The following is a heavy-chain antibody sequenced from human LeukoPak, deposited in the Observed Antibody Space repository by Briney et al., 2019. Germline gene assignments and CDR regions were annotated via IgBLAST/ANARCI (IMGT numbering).Heavy chain of an antibody. Sequence: ASVKVSCTASGYTFTSYHMHWVRQAPGQGLEWMGIINPSGGSTNYAQRFRGRVTMTRDMPTGTVYMELSSLTSEDTAVYYCAREAITIFGLVRTQTTKGPHRFDPWGQGTLVTVSS. CDR1: GYTFTSYH. V-gene: IGHV1-46*01. CDR2: INPSGGST. D-gene: IGHD3-3*01. J-gene: IGHJ5*02. CDR3: AREAITIFGLVRTQTTKGPHRFDP.